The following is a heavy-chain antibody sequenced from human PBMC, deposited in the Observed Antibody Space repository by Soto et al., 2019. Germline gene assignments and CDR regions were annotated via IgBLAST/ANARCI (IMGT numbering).Heavy chain of an antibody. D-gene: IGHD3-10*01. J-gene: IGHJ6*02. CDR3: ARGHSGVRGVITYYYYYGMDV. Sequence: PSETLSLTCAVYGGSFSGYYWSWIRQPPGKGLEWIGEINHSGSTNYNPSLKSRVTISVDTSKNQFSLKLSSVTAADTAVYYCARGHSGVRGVITYYYYYGMDVWGQGTTVTV. CDR2: INHSGST. V-gene: IGHV4-34*01. CDR1: GGSFSGYY.